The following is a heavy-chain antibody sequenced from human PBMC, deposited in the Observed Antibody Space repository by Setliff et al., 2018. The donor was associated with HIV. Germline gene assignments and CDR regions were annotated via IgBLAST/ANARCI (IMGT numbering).Heavy chain of an antibody. CDR1: GGSISNYY. D-gene: IGHD3-22*01. CDR2: IYSSGTI. J-gene: IGHJ4*02. V-gene: IGHV4-4*08. CDR3: ARHYYTDPFDY. Sequence: SETLSLTCTVSGGSISNYYWSWIRQPPGKGLEWIGYIYSSGTIDYNPSLKSRVTMSVDTSNSHFSLKLASVTAADTAVYYCARHYYTDPFDYWGQGTLVTVSS.